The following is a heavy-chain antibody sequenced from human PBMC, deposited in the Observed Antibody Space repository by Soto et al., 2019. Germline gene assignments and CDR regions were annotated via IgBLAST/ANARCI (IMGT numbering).Heavy chain of an antibody. CDR2: IYWDEDK. CDR3: AHKPKDYDSSGFGY. J-gene: IGHJ4*02. Sequence: QITLKESGPTLVKPTQNLTLTCTLSGFSLITNGVGLGWTRQPPGKALEWLALIYWDEDKRYSTSLKRRLTITRDTPKNQVVLTMTNMDPVDTATYYCAHKPKDYDSSGFGYWGQGTLVTVSS. V-gene: IGHV2-5*02. CDR1: GFSLITNGVG. D-gene: IGHD3-22*01.